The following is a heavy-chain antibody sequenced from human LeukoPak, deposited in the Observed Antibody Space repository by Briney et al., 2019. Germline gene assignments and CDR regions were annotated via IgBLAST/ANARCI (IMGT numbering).Heavy chain of an antibody. D-gene: IGHD3-16*01. V-gene: IGHV3-49*04. CDR3: TRPSSTSAWGALY. Sequence: GGSLILSCNASGFAFGDYAVSWVRQAPGKGLEWVGFIRKKTSGGTTEYAASVKGRFTISRDDSKSIAYLDMNNLETEDTAVYYCTRPSSTSAWGALYWGQGALVTVSS. CDR2: IRKKTSGGTT. CDR1: GFAFGDYA. J-gene: IGHJ4*02.